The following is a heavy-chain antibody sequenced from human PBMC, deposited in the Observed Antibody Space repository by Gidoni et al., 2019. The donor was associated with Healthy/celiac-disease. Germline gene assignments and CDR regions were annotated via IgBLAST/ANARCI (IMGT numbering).Heavy chain of an antibody. Sequence: VQLQESGPGLVKPSETLSLTCTASGGSISSYYWSWIRQPPGKGLDWMGYIYFSRSTNYNPSLKSRVTISVDTSKTQFSLKLSSVTAADTAVYYCAGEQKVRGPIYYYGMDVWGQGTTVTVSS. J-gene: IGHJ6*02. CDR3: AGEQKVRGPIYYYGMDV. D-gene: IGHD3-10*01. CDR1: GGSISSYY. CDR2: IYFSRST. V-gene: IGHV4-59*01.